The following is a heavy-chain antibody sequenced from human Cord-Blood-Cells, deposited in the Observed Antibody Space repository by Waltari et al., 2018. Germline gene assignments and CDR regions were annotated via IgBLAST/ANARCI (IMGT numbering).Heavy chain of an antibody. J-gene: IGHJ3*02. CDR2: IGSSSSTI. CDR1: GFTFSSYS. Sequence: EVQLVESGGGLVQPGGSLRLSCAASGFTFSSYSMNWVRQAPGKGLEWVSYIGSSSSTIYYADSVKGRFTISRDNAKNSLYLQMNSLRAEDTAVYYCARVLTNGVDAFDIWGQGTMVTVSS. D-gene: IGHD4-17*01. CDR3: ARVLTNGVDAFDI. V-gene: IGHV3-48*01.